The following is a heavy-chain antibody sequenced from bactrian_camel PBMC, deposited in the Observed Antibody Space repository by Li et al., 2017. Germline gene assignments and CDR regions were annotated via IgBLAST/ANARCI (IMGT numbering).Heavy chain of an antibody. CDR2: VYTGAT. Sequence: HVQLVESGGGSVQVGGSLRLSCVASGYVDGYRFTDRCIGWFRQAPGKAREGVAVVYTGATTYADFAKDRFSISQDKDKNIVYLQMNGLRPEDTAMYYCAAHYAIHSTSPCPQSPNYWGQGTQVTVS. V-gene: IGHV3S53*01. J-gene: IGHJ4*01. CDR1: GYVDGYRFTDRC. CDR3: AAHYAIHSTSPCPQSPNY. D-gene: IGHD1*01.